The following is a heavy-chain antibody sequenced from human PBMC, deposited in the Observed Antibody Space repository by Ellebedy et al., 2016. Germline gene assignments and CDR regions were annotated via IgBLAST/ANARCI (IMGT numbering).Heavy chain of an antibody. D-gene: IGHD3-10*01. J-gene: IGHJ4*02. V-gene: IGHV3-53*04. CDR1: GFTVSSNY. CDR2: IYSGGST. Sequence: GGSLRLXCAASGFTVSSNYISWVRQAPGKGLEWVSVIYSGGSTYYADSVKGRFTISRHNSKNTLYLQMNSLRAEDTAVYYCARVQFGFGELLAYDYWGQGTLVTVSS. CDR3: ARVQFGFGELLAYDY.